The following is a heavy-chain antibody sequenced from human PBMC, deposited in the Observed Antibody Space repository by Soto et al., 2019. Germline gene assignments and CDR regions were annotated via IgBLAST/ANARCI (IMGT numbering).Heavy chain of an antibody. J-gene: IGHJ1*01. CDR1: GGTFSSYA. CDR2: IIPTFGTA. Sequence: ASVKVSCKASGGTFSSYAISWVRQAPGQGLEWMGGIIPTFGTANYAQKFQGRVTITADKSTSTAYMELSSLRSDDTAVYYCARVPYCSGSSCWGQGTPVTVSS. D-gene: IGHD2-15*01. CDR3: ARVPYCSGSSC. V-gene: IGHV1-69*06.